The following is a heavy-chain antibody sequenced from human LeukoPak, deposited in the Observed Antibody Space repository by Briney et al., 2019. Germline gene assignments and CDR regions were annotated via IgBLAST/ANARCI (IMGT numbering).Heavy chain of an antibody. J-gene: IGHJ2*01. V-gene: IGHV4-59*08. CDR2: IYYSGST. D-gene: IGHD2-15*01. Sequence: PSETLSLTCTVSGGSISSYYWSWIRQPPGKGLEWIGYIYYSGSTNYNPSLKSRVTISVDTSKNQFSLKLNSVTAADTAVYYCARTYSKYFDLWGRGTLVTVSS. CDR1: GGSISSYY. CDR3: ARTYSKYFDL.